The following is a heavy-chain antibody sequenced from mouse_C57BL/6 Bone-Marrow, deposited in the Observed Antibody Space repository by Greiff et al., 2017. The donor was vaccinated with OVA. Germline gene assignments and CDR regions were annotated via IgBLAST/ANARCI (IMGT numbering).Heavy chain of an antibody. CDR3: AREVGQDFDV. CDR1: GFNIKDYY. D-gene: IGHD3-3*01. Sequence: DVKLQESGAELVKPGASVKLSCTASGFNIKDYYMHWVKQRTEQGLEWIGRIDPEDGETKYAPKFQGKATITADTSSNTAYLQLSSLTSEDTAVYYCAREVGQDFDVWGTGTTVTVSS. J-gene: IGHJ1*03. CDR2: IDPEDGET. V-gene: IGHV14-2*01.